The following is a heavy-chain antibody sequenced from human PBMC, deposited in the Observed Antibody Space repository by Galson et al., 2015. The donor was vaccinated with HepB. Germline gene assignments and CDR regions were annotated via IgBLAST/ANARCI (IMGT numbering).Heavy chain of an antibody. V-gene: IGHV1-69*13. J-gene: IGHJ6*02. CDR1: GGTFSSYA. CDR3: ASAGATSGSYYYYGMDV. D-gene: IGHD1-26*01. Sequence: SVKVSCKASGGTFSSYAISWVRQAPGQGLEWMGGIIPIFGTANYAQKFQGRVTITADESTSTAYMELSSLRSEDTAVYYCASAGATSGSYYYYGMDVWSQGTTVTVSS. CDR2: IIPIFGTA.